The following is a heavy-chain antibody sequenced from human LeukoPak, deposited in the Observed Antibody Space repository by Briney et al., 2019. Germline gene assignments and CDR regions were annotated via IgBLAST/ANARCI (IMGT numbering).Heavy chain of an antibody. CDR1: GFTFSSYA. CDR3: AKARGTSAATGYYYYMDV. D-gene: IGHD2-2*01. J-gene: IGHJ6*03. V-gene: IGHV3-23*01. CDR2: ISGSGGST. Sequence: PGGSLRLSCAASGFTFSSYAMSWVRQAPGKGLEWVSAISGSGGSTYYADSVKGRFTISRDNSKNTLSLQMNSLRAEDTALYYCAKARGTSAATGYYYYMDVWADGTTVTVSS.